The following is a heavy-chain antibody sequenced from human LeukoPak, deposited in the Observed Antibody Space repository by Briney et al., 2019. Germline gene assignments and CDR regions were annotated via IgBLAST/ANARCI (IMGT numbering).Heavy chain of an antibody. V-gene: IGHV3-74*01. CDR3: ASWTPYYYDTGY. CDR2: INSDGSST. J-gene: IGHJ4*02. Sequence: QTGGSLRLSGAASGFTFSSYWMHWVRQAPGKGLVWVSRINSDGSSTSYADSVKGRFTISRDNAKNTLYLQMNSLRAEDTAVYYCASWTPYYYDTGYWGQGTLVTVSS. D-gene: IGHD3-22*01. CDR1: GFTFSSYW.